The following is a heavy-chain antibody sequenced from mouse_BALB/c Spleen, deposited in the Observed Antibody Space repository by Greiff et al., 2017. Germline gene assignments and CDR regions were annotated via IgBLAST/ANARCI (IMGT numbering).Heavy chain of an antibody. V-gene: IGHV5-12-2*01. J-gene: IGHJ1*01. D-gene: IGHD2-3*01. CDR2: ISNGGGST. CDR1: GFTFSSYT. Sequence: EVKLQESGGGLVQPGGSLKLSCAASGFTFSSYTMSWVRQTPEKRLEWVAYISNGGGSTYYPDTVKGRFTISRDNAKNTLYLQMSSLKSEDTAMYYCARHDGYWYFDVWGAGTTVTVSS. CDR3: ARHDGYWYFDV.